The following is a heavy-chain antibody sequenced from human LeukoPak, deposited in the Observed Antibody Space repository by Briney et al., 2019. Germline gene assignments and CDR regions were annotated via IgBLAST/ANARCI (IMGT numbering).Heavy chain of an antibody. V-gene: IGHV3-7*03. CDR1: GFTFSDAW. CDR2: IKQDGSEK. D-gene: IGHD6-13*01. CDR3: AKDHIAAAGTDAFDI. J-gene: IGHJ3*02. Sequence: PGGSLRLSCVASGFTFSDAWMSWVRQAPGKGLEWLANIKQDGSEKYYVDSVKGRFTISRDNAKNSLYLQMNSLRAEDTAVYYCAKDHIAAAGTDAFDIWGQGTMVTVSS.